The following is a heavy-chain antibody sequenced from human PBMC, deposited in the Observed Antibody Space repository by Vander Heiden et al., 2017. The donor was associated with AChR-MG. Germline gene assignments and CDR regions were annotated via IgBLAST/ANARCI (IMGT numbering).Heavy chain of an antibody. CDR2: ISYDGNNK. D-gene: IGHD1-20*01. J-gene: IGHJ4*02. Sequence: QVQLVESGGGVVQPGRSLRLSCAAPGFTFSSYGMHWVRQAPGKGLEWVAVISYDGNNKYYEDAVKGRFTISRDNSKNTLYLQMNSLRAEDTAVYYCAKDLYNWNDHMVGYWGQGTLVTVSS. CDR1: GFTFSSYG. V-gene: IGHV3-30*18. CDR3: AKDLYNWNDHMVGY.